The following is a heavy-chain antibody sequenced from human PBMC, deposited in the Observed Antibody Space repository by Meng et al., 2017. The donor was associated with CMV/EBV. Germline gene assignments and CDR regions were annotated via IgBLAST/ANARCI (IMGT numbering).Heavy chain of an antibody. CDR2: ISSSSSTI. CDR3: ARDRGEYSSSDGYYYYGMDV. J-gene: IGHJ6*02. D-gene: IGHD6-6*01. Sequence: GESLKISCAASGFTVSSNYMSWVRQAPGKGLEWVSYISSSSSTIYYADSVKGRFTISRDNAKNSLYLQMNSLRAEDTAVYYCARDRGEYSSSDGYYYYGMDVWGQGTTVTVSS. CDR1: GFTVSSNY. V-gene: IGHV3-48*04.